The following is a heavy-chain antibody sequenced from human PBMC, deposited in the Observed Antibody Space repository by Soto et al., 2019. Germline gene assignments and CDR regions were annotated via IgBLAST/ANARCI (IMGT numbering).Heavy chain of an antibody. J-gene: IGHJ6*02. CDR3: ARVWGCSGGSCYTQYYYYGMDV. D-gene: IGHD2-15*01. CDR1: GGTFSSYA. V-gene: IGHV1-69*13. Sequence: ASVKVSCKASGGTFSSYAISWVRQAPGQGVEWMGGIIPIFGTANYAQKFQGRVTITADESTSTAYMELSSLRSEDTAVYYCARVWGCSGGSCYTQYYYYGMDVWGQGTTVTVSS. CDR2: IIPIFGTA.